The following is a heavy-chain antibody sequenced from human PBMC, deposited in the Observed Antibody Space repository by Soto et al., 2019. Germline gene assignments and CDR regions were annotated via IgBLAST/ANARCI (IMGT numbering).Heavy chain of an antibody. CDR2: ISGSGGST. J-gene: IGHJ3*02. D-gene: IGHD2-2*01. CDR3: AKDAPRLNIVVVPAARWNDAFDI. V-gene: IGHV3-23*01. CDR1: GFTFSSYA. Sequence: GGSLRLSWAASGFTFSSYAMSWVRQAPGKGLEWVSAISGSGGSTYYADSVKGRFTISRDNSKNTLYLQMNSLRAEDTAVYYCAKDAPRLNIVVVPAARWNDAFDIWGQGTMVTVSS.